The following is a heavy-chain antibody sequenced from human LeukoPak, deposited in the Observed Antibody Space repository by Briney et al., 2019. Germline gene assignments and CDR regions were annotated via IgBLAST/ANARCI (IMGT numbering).Heavy chain of an antibody. CDR2: IYPSGNA. CDR3: ARVWDTNFDY. CDR1: GGSMSPYF. V-gene: IGHV4-4*07. Sequence: SETLSLTCTVSGGSMSPYFWSWIRQPAGKGLEWIGRIYPSGNANYNPSLKSRVTMSVDTSKNQFSLMLSSVTAADTAVYYCARVWDTNFDYWGQGTLVTVSS. J-gene: IGHJ4*02. D-gene: IGHD1-26*01.